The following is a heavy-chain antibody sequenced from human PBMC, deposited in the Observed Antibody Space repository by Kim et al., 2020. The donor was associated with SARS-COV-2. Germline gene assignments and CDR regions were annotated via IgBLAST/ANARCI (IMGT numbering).Heavy chain of an antibody. CDR3: ARVFGGMDV. V-gene: IGHV1-2*02. J-gene: IGHJ6*02. Sequence: GGTNYAQKFQGRVTMTRDTSISTAYMELSRLRSDDTAVYYCARVFGGMDVWGQGTTVTVSS. D-gene: IGHD3-10*02. CDR2: GGT.